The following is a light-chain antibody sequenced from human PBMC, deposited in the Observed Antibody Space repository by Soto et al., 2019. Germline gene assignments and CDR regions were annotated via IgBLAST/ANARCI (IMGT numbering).Light chain of an antibody. V-gene: IGKV4-1*01. CDR3: QKYYRTPPI. CDR1: QSVLYSSNNKNY. J-gene: IGKJ2*01. Sequence: DIVMTQSPDSLPVSLGERATINCESSQSVLYSSNNKNYLAWYQQKPGQPPKLLIYWASTRESGVPDRFSGSGSGTDFTLTINSLQAEEVAVYSCQKYYRTPPIFGQGTKVEIK. CDR2: WAS.